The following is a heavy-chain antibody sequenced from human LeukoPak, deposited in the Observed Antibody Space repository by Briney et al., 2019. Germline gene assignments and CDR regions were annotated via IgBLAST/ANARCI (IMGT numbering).Heavy chain of an antibody. J-gene: IGHJ4*02. CDR3: ARDLWSVAGTG. CDR1: GFILSNR. CDR2: IYSGGST. D-gene: IGHD6-19*01. V-gene: IGHV3-66*01. Sequence: GGSLRLSCAASGFILSNRMNWVRQAPGKGLEWVSVIYSGGSTYYADSVKGRFTISRDNSKNTLYLQMNSLRAEDTAVYYCARDLWSVAGTGWGQGTLVTVSS.